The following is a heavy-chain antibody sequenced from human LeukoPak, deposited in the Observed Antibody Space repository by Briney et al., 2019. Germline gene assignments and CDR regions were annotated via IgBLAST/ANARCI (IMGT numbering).Heavy chain of an antibody. CDR2: ISGSGDDT. CDR1: GFPFSSYA. Sequence: GGSLRLSCVVSGFPFSSYAMSWVRQAPGKGLEWVSGISGSGDDTYYAASVKGRFIVSRDTSKNTLYLQMNSLRAEDTAVYYCAKAPLNTLMVSPTFDYWGQGTLVTVSS. J-gene: IGHJ4*02. V-gene: IGHV3-23*01. CDR3: AKAPLNTLMVSPTFDY. D-gene: IGHD5-18*01.